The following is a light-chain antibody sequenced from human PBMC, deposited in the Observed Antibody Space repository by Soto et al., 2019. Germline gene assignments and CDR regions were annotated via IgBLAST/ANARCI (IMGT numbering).Light chain of an antibody. CDR1: QSITSN. J-gene: IGKJ3*01. CDR2: GAS. V-gene: IGKV3-15*01. Sequence: ELGMTQSPATLSVSPGERATLSCRASQSITSNLACYQQKPGQAPRLLIDGASTRATGVPARLSGSGSGTEFTLTLSSLQSEDLAIYYCQEFHNWPLLTFGPGTKVEIK. CDR3: QEFHNWPLLT.